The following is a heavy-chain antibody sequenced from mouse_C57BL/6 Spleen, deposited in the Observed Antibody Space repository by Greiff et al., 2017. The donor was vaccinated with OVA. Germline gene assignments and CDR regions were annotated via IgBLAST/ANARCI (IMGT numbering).Heavy chain of an antibody. V-gene: IGHV5-12*01. Sequence: EVQVVESGGGLVQPGGSLKLSCAASGFTFSDYYMYWVRQTPEKRLEWVAYISNGGGCTYYPDTVKGRFTISRDNAKNTLYLQMSRLKAEDAAMYYSARHSDAMDYWGQGTSVTVSS. CDR1: GFTFSDYY. CDR3: ARHSDAMDY. J-gene: IGHJ4*01. CDR2: ISNGGGCT.